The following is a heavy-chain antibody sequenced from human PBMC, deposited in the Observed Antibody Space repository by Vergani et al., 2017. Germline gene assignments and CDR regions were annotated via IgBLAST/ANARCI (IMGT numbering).Heavy chain of an antibody. Sequence: QVQLQQWGAGLLKPSETLSLTCTVSGGSISSYYWSWIRQPPGKGLEWIGYIYYSGSTNYNPSLKSRVTISVDTSKNQFSLKLSSVTAADTAVYYCARGALVTMVRGVIFDYWGQGTLVTVSS. CDR2: IYYSGST. CDR3: ARGALVTMVRGVIFDY. D-gene: IGHD3-10*01. CDR1: GGSISSYY. J-gene: IGHJ4*02. V-gene: IGHV4-59*01.